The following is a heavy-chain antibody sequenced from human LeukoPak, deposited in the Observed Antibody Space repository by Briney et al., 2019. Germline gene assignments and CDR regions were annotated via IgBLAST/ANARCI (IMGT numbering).Heavy chain of an antibody. J-gene: IGHJ3*02. D-gene: IGHD3-3*01. Sequence: SETLSLTCTVSGGSISSYYWSWIRQPPGKGLEWIGYTYYSGSTNYNPSLKSRVTISVDTSKNQFSLKLSSVTAADTAVYYCARGRNYDFWSGYSPEGAFDIWGQGTMVTVSS. CDR3: ARGRNYDFWSGYSPEGAFDI. V-gene: IGHV4-59*01. CDR2: TYYSGST. CDR1: GGSISSYY.